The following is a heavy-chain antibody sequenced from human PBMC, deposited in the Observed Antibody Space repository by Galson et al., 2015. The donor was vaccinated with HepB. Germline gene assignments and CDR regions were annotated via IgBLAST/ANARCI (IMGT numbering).Heavy chain of an antibody. CDR1: GFTFSSYA. D-gene: IGHD3-16*01. CDR3: AKDWGSI. Sequence: SLRLSCAASGFTFSSYAMNWVRQAPGKGPEWVSAISGSGDHTYYADSVKGRFTISRDNSENTLYLQMNSLRAEDTAVYYCAKDWGSIWGQGTLVTVSS. CDR2: ISGSGDHT. J-gene: IGHJ4*02. V-gene: IGHV3-23*01.